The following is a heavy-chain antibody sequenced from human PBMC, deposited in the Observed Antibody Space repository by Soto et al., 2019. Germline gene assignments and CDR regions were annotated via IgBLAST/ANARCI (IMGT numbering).Heavy chain of an antibody. D-gene: IGHD6-6*01. Sequence: SGPTLVNPXQTLTLTCTFSGFSLSTSGMCVSWIRQPPGKALEWLALIDWDDDKYYSTSLKTRLTIFKDTSKNQVVLTMTNMDPVDTATYYCARIRGIAARYYYYGMDVWGQGTTVTV. V-gene: IGHV2-70*01. CDR1: GFSLSTSGMC. CDR3: ARIRGIAARYYYYGMDV. CDR2: IDWDDDK. J-gene: IGHJ6*02.